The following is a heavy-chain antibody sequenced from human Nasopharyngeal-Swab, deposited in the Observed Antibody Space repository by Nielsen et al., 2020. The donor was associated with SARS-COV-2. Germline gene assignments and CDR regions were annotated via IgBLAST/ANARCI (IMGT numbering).Heavy chain of an antibody. CDR3: AREEGSSWHYFDY. CDR2: ISYDGSNK. D-gene: IGHD6-13*01. J-gene: IGHJ4*02. CDR1: GFTFSSYG. Sequence: GESLKISCAASGFTFSSYGMHWVRQAPGKGLEWVAVISYDGSNKYYADSAKGRFTISRDNSKNTLYLQMNSLRAEDTAVYYCAREEGSSWHYFDYWGQGTLVTVSS. V-gene: IGHV3-30*03.